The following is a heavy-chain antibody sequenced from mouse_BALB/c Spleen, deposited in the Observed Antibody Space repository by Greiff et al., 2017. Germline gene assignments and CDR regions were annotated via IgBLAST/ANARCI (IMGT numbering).Heavy chain of an antibody. Sequence: EVKLMESGGGLVQPGGSRKLSCAASGFTFSSFGMHWVRQAPEKGLEWVAYISSGSSTIYYADTVKGRFTISRDNPKNTLFLQMTSLRSEDTAMYYCARERQHGRRDYYAMDYWGQGTSVTVSS. CDR2: ISSGSSTI. V-gene: IGHV5-17*02. CDR1: GFTFSSFG. J-gene: IGHJ4*01. D-gene: IGHD3-2*01. CDR3: ARERQHGRRDYYAMDY.